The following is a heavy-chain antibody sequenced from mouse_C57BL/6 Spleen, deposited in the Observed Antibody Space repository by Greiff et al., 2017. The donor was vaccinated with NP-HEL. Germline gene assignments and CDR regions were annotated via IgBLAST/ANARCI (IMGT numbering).Heavy chain of an antibody. J-gene: IGHJ2*01. CDR1: GFTFSNYW. V-gene: IGHV6-3*01. D-gene: IGHD4-1*01. Sequence: EVKLMESGGGLVQPGGSMKLSCVASGFTFSNYWMNWVRQSPEKGLEWVAQIRLKSDNYATHYAESVKGRFTISRDDSKSSVYLQMNNLRAEDTGIYYCTRDWGYFDYWGQGTTLTVPS. CDR2: IRLKSDNYAT. CDR3: TRDWGYFDY.